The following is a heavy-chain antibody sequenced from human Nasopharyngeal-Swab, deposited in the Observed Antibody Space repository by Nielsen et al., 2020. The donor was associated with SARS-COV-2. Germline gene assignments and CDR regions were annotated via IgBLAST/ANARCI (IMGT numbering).Heavy chain of an antibody. J-gene: IGHJ5*02. CDR3: AHRLVGATNNWFDP. D-gene: IGHD1-26*01. Sequence: SGSTLVKPTQTLTLTCTSSGFSLSTSGVGVGWIRQPPGKALEWLALIYWDDDKRYSPSLKSRLTITKDTSKNQVVLTMTNMDPVDTATYYCAHRLVGATNNWFDPWGQGTLVTVSS. CDR2: IYWDDDK. V-gene: IGHV2-5*02. CDR1: GFSLSTSGVG.